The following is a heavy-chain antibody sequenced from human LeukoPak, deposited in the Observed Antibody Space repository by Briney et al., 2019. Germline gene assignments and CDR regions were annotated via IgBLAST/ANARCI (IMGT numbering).Heavy chain of an antibody. J-gene: IGHJ6*03. V-gene: IGHV1-2*02. CDR1: GYTFTGYY. CDR3: ATLYTGDYYYYMDV. CDR2: INPNSGGT. Sequence: GALVKVSCKASGYTFTGYYMHWVRQAPGQGLEWMGWINPNSGGTNYAQKFQGRVTMTRDTSISTAYMELSRLRSDDTAVYYCATLYTGDYYYYMDVWGKGTTVTVSS. D-gene: IGHD3-10*01.